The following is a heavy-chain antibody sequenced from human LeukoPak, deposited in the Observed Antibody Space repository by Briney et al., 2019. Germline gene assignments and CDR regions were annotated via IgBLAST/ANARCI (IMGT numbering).Heavy chain of an antibody. CDR2: ISGSDGST. D-gene: IGHD6-13*01. V-gene: IGHV3-23*01. J-gene: IGHJ3*02. CDR3: AKGAYSSSWDAFDI. CDR1: GFGFSTYT. Sequence: PGGSLRLSCAASGFGFSTYTMSWVRQAPGKGLEWVSAISGSDGSTFYADSVRGRFTISRDNSKNTLYLQMNSLRAEDAAVYYCAKGAYSSSWDAFDIWGQGTMVTVSS.